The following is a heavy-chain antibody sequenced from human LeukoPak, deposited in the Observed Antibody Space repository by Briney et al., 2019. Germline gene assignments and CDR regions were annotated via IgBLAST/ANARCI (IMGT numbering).Heavy chain of an antibody. Sequence: SETLSLTCAVYGGSLSGYYWSWIRQPPGKGLEWVGEINHSGSTNYNPSLRSRVTISVDTSKNQFSLNLSSVTAADTAVYYCARTSHYGMDVWGQGTTVTVSS. V-gene: IGHV4-34*01. J-gene: IGHJ6*02. CDR1: GGSLSGYY. CDR2: INHSGST. CDR3: ARTSHYGMDV.